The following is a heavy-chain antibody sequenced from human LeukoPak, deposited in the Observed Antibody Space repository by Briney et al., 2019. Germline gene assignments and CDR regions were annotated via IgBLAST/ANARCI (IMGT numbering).Heavy chain of an antibody. CDR1: GFTFSSYA. V-gene: IGHV3-23*01. CDR2: TVSRGTT. J-gene: IGHJ5*02. CDR3: AKCSTSAYTTGWCNWIDP. Sequence: GGSLRLSCAGSGFTFSSYAMHWVRQAPGKGLEWVSSTVSRGTTQYADSVKGRFTVSRDTSKNTLYLQMNSLRADDTAVYYCAKCSTSAYTTGWCNWIDPWGQGTLVTVSS. D-gene: IGHD6-19*01.